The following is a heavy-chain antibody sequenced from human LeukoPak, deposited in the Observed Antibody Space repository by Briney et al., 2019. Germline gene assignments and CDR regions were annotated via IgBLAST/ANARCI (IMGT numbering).Heavy chain of an antibody. D-gene: IGHD2-8*02. CDR1: GGSISSYY. CDR3: ARRPGGRRSDY. Sequence: KSSETLSLTCTVSGGSISSYYCSWIRQPPGKGLEWIGYIYYSGSTNYNPSLKSRVTISVDTSKNQFSLKLSSVTAADTAVYYCARRPGGRRSDYWGQGTLVTVSS. CDR2: IYYSGST. V-gene: IGHV4-59*12. J-gene: IGHJ4*02.